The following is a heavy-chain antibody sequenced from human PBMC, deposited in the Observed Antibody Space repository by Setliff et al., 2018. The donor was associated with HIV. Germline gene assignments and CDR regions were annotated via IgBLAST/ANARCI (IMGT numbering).Heavy chain of an antibody. V-gene: IGHV1-2*02. J-gene: IGHJ6*03. D-gene: IGHD2-15*01. CDR1: GYTFTGYY. Sequence: ASVKVSCKASGYTFTGYYMHWVRQAPGQGLEWMGWINPNSGGTNYAQKFQGRVTLTEDTSTGTAYMELSGLRSEDTAVYYCAACSASAYYYYYMDVWDKGTTVTVSS. CDR3: AACSASAYYYYYMDV. CDR2: INPNSGGT.